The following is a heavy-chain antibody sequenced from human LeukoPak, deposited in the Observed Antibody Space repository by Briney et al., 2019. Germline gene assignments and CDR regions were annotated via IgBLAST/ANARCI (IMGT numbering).Heavy chain of an antibody. CDR2: ISYDGSNK. CDR1: GFSFSNYA. CDR3: AKGGLIVTLYYFDY. J-gene: IGHJ4*02. V-gene: IGHV3-30*18. Sequence: GGSLRLSCAASGFSFSNYAMNWVRQAPGKGLEWVAVISYDGSNKYYADSVKGRFTISRDNSKNTLYLQMNSLRAEDTAVYYCAKGGLIVTLYYFDYWGQGTLVTVSS. D-gene: IGHD3-22*01.